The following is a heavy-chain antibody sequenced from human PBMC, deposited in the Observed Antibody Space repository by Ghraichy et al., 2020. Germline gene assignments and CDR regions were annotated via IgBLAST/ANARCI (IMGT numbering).Heavy chain of an antibody. J-gene: IGHJ1*01. V-gene: IGHV3-30-3*01. CDR1: GFTFSIYR. D-gene: IGHD2-2*01. CDR2: ISYDGTNK. Sequence: GASLRLSCAASGFTFSIYRMHWVRQAPGKGLEWVGLISYDGTNKDYADSVKGRFTISRDDSKNTLYLEMNSLRAEDTAVFYCVRDYATNMPPIWGQGTLVIVSS. CDR3: VRDYATNMPPI.